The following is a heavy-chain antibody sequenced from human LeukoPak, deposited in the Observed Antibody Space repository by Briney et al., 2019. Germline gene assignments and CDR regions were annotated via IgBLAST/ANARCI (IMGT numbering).Heavy chain of an antibody. CDR1: GFTFSIYW. CDR3: ARDAPSSSSGDY. Sequence: GGSLRLSCEASGFTFSIYWMSWVRQAPGKGLEWVANIKQDGREKYYVDSVKGRFTISRDNANNSLYVQMSSLRAEDTAVYYCARDAPSSSSGDYWGQGTLVTVSS. CDR2: IKQDGREK. D-gene: IGHD6-6*01. J-gene: IGHJ4*02. V-gene: IGHV3-7*03.